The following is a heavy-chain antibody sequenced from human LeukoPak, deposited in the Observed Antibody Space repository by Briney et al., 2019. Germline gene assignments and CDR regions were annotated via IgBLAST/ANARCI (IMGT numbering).Heavy chain of an antibody. D-gene: IGHD2-2*01. CDR1: GVSISSYY. V-gene: IGHV4-59*01. CDR3: ARGQLLTMEPFDY. CDR2: IYYSGST. J-gene: IGHJ4*02. Sequence: SETLSLTCTVPGVSISSYYWSWIRQPPGKGLEWIGYIYYSGSTNYNPSLKSRVTISVDTSKNQFSLKLSSVTAADTAVYYCARGQLLTMEPFDYWGQGTLVTVSS.